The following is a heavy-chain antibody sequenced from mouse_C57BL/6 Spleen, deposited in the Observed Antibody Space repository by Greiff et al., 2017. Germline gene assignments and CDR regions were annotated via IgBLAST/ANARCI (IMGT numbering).Heavy chain of an antibody. V-gene: IGHV1-7*01. Sequence: VQLQQQSGAELAKPGASVKLSCKASGYTFTSYWMHWVKQRPGQGLEWIGYINPSSGYTKYNQKFKDKATLTADKSSSTAYMQLSSLTYEDSAVYYCARRSTGYAMDYWGQGTSVTVSS. CDR2: INPSSGYT. D-gene: IGHD6-1*01. J-gene: IGHJ4*01. CDR1: GYTFTSYW. CDR3: ARRSTGYAMDY.